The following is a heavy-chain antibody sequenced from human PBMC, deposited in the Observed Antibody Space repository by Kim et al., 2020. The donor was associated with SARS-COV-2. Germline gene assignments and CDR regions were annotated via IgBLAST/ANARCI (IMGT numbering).Heavy chain of an antibody. CDR3: ARASYYDFWSGSHYGMDV. V-gene: IGHV1-46*01. Sequence: ASVKVSCKASGYTFTSYYMHWVRQAPGQGLEWMGIINPSGGSTSYAQKFQGRVTMTRDTSTSTVYMELSSLRSEDTAVYYCARASYYDFWSGSHYGMDVRGQGTTVTVSS. J-gene: IGHJ6*02. D-gene: IGHD3-3*01. CDR1: GYTFTSYY. CDR2: INPSGGST.